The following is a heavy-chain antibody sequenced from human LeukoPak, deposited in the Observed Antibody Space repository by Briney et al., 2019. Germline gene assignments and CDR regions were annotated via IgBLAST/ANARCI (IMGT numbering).Heavy chain of an antibody. D-gene: IGHD3-22*01. J-gene: IGHJ6*02. CDR3: ARPDYYDGGMDV. CDR2: IYYSGST. CDR1: GGSISSSSYH. V-gene: IGHV4-39*01. Sequence: PSETLSLTCTVSGGSISSSSYHWGWIRQPPGKGLEWIGSIYYSGSTYYNPSLKSRVTISVDTSKNQFSLKLSSVTAADTAVYYCARPDYYDGGMDVWGQGTTVTVSS.